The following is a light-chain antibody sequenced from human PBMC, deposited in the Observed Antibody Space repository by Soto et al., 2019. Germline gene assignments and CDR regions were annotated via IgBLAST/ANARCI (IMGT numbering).Light chain of an antibody. CDR2: GAS. Sequence: EIVLTQSPGTVSLSPRERASLSCRASESVSRNYVAWYQQKPGQAPRLLIYGASSRATGIPDRFSGSGSGTDFTLTISRLEPEDLAVYFCQQYGTSPWTFGQGTKVEIK. J-gene: IGKJ1*01. CDR1: ESVSRNY. V-gene: IGKV3-20*01. CDR3: QQYGTSPWT.